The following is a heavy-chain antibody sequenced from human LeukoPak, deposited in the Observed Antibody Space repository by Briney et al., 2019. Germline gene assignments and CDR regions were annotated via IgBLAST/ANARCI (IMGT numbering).Heavy chain of an antibody. Sequence: PGGSLRLSCAASGFTFSSYAMSWVRQAPGKGLEWVSAISGSGGSTYYADSMKGRFTISRDNSKNTLYLQMNSLRAEDTAVYYCAKGDIVVVVAATPAFDPWGQGTLVTVSS. V-gene: IGHV3-23*01. CDR3: AKGDIVVVVAATPAFDP. D-gene: IGHD2-15*01. CDR2: ISGSGGST. J-gene: IGHJ5*02. CDR1: GFTFSSYA.